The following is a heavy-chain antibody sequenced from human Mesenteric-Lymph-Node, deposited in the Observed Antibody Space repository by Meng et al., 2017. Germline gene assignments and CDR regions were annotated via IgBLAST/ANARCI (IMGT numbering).Heavy chain of an antibody. D-gene: IGHD3-10*01. V-gene: IGHV6-1*01. J-gene: IGHJ4*02. CDR1: GDSVSSNRAL. CDR2: TYYRSEWQN. CDR3: TTWYGEY. Sequence: VQLQQSGPGLVKPSQTLSLTCAISGDSVSSNRALWHWVRQSPSRGLEWLGQTYYRSEWQNHYGVSVKSRITINADTSRNQLSLNLNSVTPEDTAVYYCTTWYGEYWGQGTLVTVSS.